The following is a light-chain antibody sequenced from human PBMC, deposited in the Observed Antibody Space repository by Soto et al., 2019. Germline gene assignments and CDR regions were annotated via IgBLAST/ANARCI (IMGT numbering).Light chain of an antibody. CDR1: QSVSSSF. V-gene: IGKV3-20*01. CDR3: HQYGSSPRT. Sequence: EIVLTQSPGTLSLSPGERATLSCRASQSVSSSFLAWYQQKPGQAPSLLIYGASSRATAIPDRFSGSGSGTDFTLTISRLEPEDFAVYYCHQYGSSPRTFGQGTQVEIK. CDR2: GAS. J-gene: IGKJ1*01.